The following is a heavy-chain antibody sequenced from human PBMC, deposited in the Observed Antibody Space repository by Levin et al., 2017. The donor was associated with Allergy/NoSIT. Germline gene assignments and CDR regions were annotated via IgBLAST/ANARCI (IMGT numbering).Heavy chain of an antibody. CDR2: MSYDGGNK. V-gene: IGHV3-30*04. Sequence: LSLTCAASAFTFSIYAMHWVRQAPGKGLEWVAVMSYDGGNKYYSDSVRGRFTISRDNSKNTLYLQMNSLRAEDTAVYYCARGGLRQNDFWSGYQEGMDVWGQGTTVTVSS. CDR3: ARGGLRQNDFWSGYQEGMDV. D-gene: IGHD3-3*01. J-gene: IGHJ6*02. CDR1: AFTFSIYA.